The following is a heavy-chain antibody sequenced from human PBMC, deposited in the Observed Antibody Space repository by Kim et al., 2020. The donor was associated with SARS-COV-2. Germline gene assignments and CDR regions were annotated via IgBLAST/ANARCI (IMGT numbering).Heavy chain of an antibody. CDR2: IYYSGST. D-gene: IGHD1-1*01. CDR1: GGSISSYY. CDR3: ARDHREVLQYTANWYFDL. V-gene: IGHV4-59*01. Sequence: SETLSLTCTVSGGSISSYYWSWIRQPPGKGLEWIGYIYYSGSTNYNPSLKSRVTISVDTSKNQFSLKLSSVTAADTAVYYCARDHREVLQYTANWYFDL. J-gene: IGHJ2*01.